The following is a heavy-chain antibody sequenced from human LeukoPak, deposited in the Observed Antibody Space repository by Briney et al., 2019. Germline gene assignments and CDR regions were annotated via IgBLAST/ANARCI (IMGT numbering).Heavy chain of an antibody. CDR3: AKLTRDIAAAGAFDY. D-gene: IGHD6-13*01. V-gene: IGHV3-23*01. CDR1: GFTFSSYA. Sequence: GGSLRLSCAASGFTFSSYAMSWVRQAPGKGLEWVSVISGSGGSTYYADSVKGRFTISRDNSKNTLYLQMNSLRAEDTAVYYCAKLTRDIAAAGAFDYWGQGTLVTVSS. CDR2: ISGSGGST. J-gene: IGHJ4*02.